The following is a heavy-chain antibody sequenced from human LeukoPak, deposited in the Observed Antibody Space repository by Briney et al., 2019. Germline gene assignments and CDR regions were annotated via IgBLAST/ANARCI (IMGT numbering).Heavy chain of an antibody. V-gene: IGHV4-59*01. CDR2: IYYSGST. CDR3: ARVGCGGDCYPYYYYYYYMDV. D-gene: IGHD2-21*02. Sequence: SETLSLTCAVYGGSFSGYYWSWLRQPPGKGLEWIGYIYYSGSTNYNPSLKSRVTISVDTSKNQFSLKLSSVTAADTAVYYCARVGCGGDCYPYYYYYYYMDVWGKGTTVTISS. J-gene: IGHJ6*03. CDR1: GGSFSGYY.